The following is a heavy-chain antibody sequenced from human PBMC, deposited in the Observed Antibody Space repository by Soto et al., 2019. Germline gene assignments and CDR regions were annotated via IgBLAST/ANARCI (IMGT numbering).Heavy chain of an antibody. CDR3: ARDQRSWYNWFDP. V-gene: IGHV4-31*03. Sequence: QVQLQESGPELVKPSQTLSLTCTVSGGSISSGGYYWSWIRQHPGKGLEWIGYIYYSGSTYYNPSLKSRVTISVDTSKNQFSLKLSSVTAADTAVYYCARDQRSWYNWFDPWGQGTLVTVSS. CDR1: GGSISSGGYY. D-gene: IGHD6-13*01. CDR2: IYYSGST. J-gene: IGHJ5*02.